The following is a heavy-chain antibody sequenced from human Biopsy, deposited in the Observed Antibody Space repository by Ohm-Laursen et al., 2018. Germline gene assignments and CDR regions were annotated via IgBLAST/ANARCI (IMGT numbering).Heavy chain of an antibody. Sequence: PPGTLSLTCTVSGGSITGDFWTWIRQTPEKGLEWIGYRFHSGSPIYNPSLQSRVTISIDTSKNQFSLTLSSVSAADTAVYYCARLSRRGYIIFFDYWGRGTRVTVSS. J-gene: IGHJ4*02. V-gene: IGHV4-59*08. CDR2: RFHSGSP. D-gene: IGHD5-12*01. CDR3: ARLSRRGYIIFFDY. CDR1: GGSITGDF.